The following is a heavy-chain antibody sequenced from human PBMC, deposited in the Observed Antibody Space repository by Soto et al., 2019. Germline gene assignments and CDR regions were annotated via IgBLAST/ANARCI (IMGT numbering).Heavy chain of an antibody. CDR3: ARGRYSSSWYYYYYYGMDV. Sequence: SETLSLTCAVYGGSFSGYYWSWIRQPPGKGLEWIGEINHSGSTNYNPSLKSRVTISVDTSKNQFSLKLSSVTAADTAVYYCARGRYSSSWYYYYYYGMDVWGHGTTVTVSS. CDR2: INHSGST. V-gene: IGHV4-34*01. CDR1: GGSFSGYY. D-gene: IGHD6-13*01. J-gene: IGHJ6*02.